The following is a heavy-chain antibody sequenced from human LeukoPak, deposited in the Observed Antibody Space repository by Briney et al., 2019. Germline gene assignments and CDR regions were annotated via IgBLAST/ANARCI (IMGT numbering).Heavy chain of an antibody. V-gene: IGHV1-2*02. D-gene: IGHD6-6*01. J-gene: IGHJ4*02. CDR3: ARGLSVEYSSSWGYFDY. CDR1: GYTFTGYY. Sequence: GASVKVSCKTSGYTFTGYYMHWVRQAPGQGLEWMGWINPNSGGTNYAQKFQGRVTMTRDMSTSTVYMELSSLRSEDTAVYYCARGLSVEYSSSWGYFDYWGQGTLVTVSS. CDR2: INPNSGGT.